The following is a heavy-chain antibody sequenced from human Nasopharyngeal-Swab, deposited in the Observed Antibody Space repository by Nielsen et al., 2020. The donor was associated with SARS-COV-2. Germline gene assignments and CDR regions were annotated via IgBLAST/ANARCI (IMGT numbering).Heavy chain of an antibody. V-gene: IGHV5-51*01. CDR1: GYSFTSYW. CDR2: IYPGDSDT. J-gene: IGHJ4*02. CDR3: ARTAYSSSWYRLDY. D-gene: IGHD6-13*01. Sequence: KVSCKGSGYSFTSYWIGWVRQMPGKGLEWMGIIYPGDSDTRYSPSFQGQVTISAVKSISTAYLQWSSLKASDTAMYYCARTAYSSSWYRLDYWGQGTLVTVSS.